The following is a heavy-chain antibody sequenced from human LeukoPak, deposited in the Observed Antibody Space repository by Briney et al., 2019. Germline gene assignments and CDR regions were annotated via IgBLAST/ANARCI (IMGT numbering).Heavy chain of an antibody. CDR3: ARASPYCSGGSCYIDY. CDR2: MNPNSGNT. Sequence: ASVKVSCKASGYTFTSHDINWVRQATGQGLEWMGWMNPNSGNTGYAQKFQGRVTMTRNTSISTAYMELSSLRSEDTAVYYCARASPYCSGGSCYIDYWGQGTLVTVSS. J-gene: IGHJ4*02. D-gene: IGHD2-15*01. CDR1: GYTFTSHD. V-gene: IGHV1-8*01.